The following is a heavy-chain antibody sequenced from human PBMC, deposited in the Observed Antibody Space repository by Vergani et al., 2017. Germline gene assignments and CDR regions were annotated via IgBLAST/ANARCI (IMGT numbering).Heavy chain of an antibody. J-gene: IGHJ3*02. CDR2: IYYSGST. Sequence: QVQLQESGPGLVKPSQTLSLTCTVSGGSISSGDYYWSWLRQPPGKGLEWIGYIYYSGSTYYNPSLKSRVTISVDTSKNQFSLKLSSVTAADTAVYYCARNLLLWFGELYDAFDIWGQGTMVTVSS. D-gene: IGHD3-10*01. CDR3: ARNLLLWFGELYDAFDI. CDR1: GGSISSGDYY. V-gene: IGHV4-30-4*08.